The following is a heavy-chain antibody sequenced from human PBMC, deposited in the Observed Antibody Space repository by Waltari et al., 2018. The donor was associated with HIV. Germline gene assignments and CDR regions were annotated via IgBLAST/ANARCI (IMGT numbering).Heavy chain of an antibody. CDR3: ARDPKLKYYYGSGSYRDWYFDL. D-gene: IGHD3-10*01. Sequence: QVQLVQSGSELKKPGASVKVSCKASGSIFTSYAMNWVRQAPGQGLEWMGWINTNTGNPTYAQGFTGRFVFSLDTSVSTAYLQISSLKAEDTAVYYCARDPKLKYYYGSGSYRDWYFDLWGRGTLVTVSS. CDR1: GSIFTSYA. CDR2: INTNTGNP. J-gene: IGHJ2*01. V-gene: IGHV7-4-1*02.